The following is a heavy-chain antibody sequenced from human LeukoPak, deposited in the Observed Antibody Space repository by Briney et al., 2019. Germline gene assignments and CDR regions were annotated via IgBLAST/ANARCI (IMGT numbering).Heavy chain of an antibody. CDR3: ARDVDTAMVDDYYFDY. CDR2: ISSSSTI. CDR1: GFTFSSYS. Sequence: PGGSLRLSCAASGFTFSSYSMTWVRQAPGKGLEWVSYISSSSTIYYADSVKGRFTISRDNAKNSLYLQMNSLRAEDTAVYYCARDVDTAMVDDYYFDYWGQGTLVTVSS. D-gene: IGHD5-18*01. J-gene: IGHJ4*02. V-gene: IGHV3-48*01.